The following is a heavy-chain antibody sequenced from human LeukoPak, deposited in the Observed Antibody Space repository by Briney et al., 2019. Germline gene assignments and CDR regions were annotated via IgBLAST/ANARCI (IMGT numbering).Heavy chain of an antibody. CDR1: GGSISSGSYY. J-gene: IGHJ5*02. V-gene: IGHV4-61*02. CDR3: ARAPLLGWFDP. Sequence: SETLSLTCTASGGSISSGSYYWGWIRQPAGKGLEWIGRIYTSASTNYNPSLKSRVTISVDTSKTQFSLKLSSVTAADTAVYYCARAPLLGWFDPWGQGTLVTASS. CDR2: IYTSAST. D-gene: IGHD7-27*01.